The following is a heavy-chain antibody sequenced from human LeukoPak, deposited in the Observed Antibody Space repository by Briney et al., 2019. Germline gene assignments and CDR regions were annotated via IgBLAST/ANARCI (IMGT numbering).Heavy chain of an antibody. D-gene: IGHD3-16*02. CDR3: ARARTGGLRLGELSP. J-gene: IGHJ5*02. V-gene: IGHV3-7*03. CDR1: GFTFSSYW. CDR2: IKQDGSEK. Sequence: GRSLRLSCAASGFTFSSYWMSWVRQAPGKGLEWVANIKQDGSEKYYVDSVKGRFTISRDNAKNSLYLQMNSLRAEDTAVYYCARARTGGLRLGELSPWGQGTLVTVSS.